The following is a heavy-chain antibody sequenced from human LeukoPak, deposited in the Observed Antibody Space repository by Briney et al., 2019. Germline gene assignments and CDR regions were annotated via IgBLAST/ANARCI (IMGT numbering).Heavy chain of an antibody. Sequence: KPSETLSLTCNVSGGSIRGYYWSWIRQPPGKGLEWIGYIYYSGSTNYNPSLKSRVTISVDTSKNQFSLKLSSVTAADTAVYYCARGVTPSYYYYYYMDVWGKGTTVTVSS. CDR2: IYYSGST. CDR3: ARGVTPSYYYYYYMDV. D-gene: IGHD2-21*02. CDR1: GGSIRGYY. V-gene: IGHV4-59*01. J-gene: IGHJ6*03.